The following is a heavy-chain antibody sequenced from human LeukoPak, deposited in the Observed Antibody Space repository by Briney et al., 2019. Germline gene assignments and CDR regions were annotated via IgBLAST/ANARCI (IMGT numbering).Heavy chain of an antibody. CDR1: GGSISSYY. V-gene: IGHV4-59*01. D-gene: IGHD5-24*01. CDR3: ASGSWLSPLDY. J-gene: IGHJ4*02. CDR2: IYYSGST. Sequence: PSETLSLTCTVSGGSISSYYWSWIRQPPGKGLEWIGYIYYSGSTNYNPSLESRVTISVDTSKNQFSLKLSSVTAADTAVYYCASGSWLSPLDYWGQGTLVTVSS.